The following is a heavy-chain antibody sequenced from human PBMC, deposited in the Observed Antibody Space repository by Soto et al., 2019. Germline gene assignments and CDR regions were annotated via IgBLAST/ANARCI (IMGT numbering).Heavy chain of an antibody. D-gene: IGHD3-3*01. J-gene: IGHJ4*02. CDR3: AHRVLRTVFGLVTTTAIYFDF. CDR2: LYWDDDT. Sequence: QITLNESGPTLVKPTQTLTLTCTFSGFSLTTSGVGVGWIRQSPGKAPEWLALLYWDDDTRYSPSLKIRLTITKDTSKNQVVLTMANLDPADTATYYCAHRVLRTVFGLVTTTAIYFDFWGQGTPVAVSS. CDR1: GFSLTTSGVG. V-gene: IGHV2-5*02.